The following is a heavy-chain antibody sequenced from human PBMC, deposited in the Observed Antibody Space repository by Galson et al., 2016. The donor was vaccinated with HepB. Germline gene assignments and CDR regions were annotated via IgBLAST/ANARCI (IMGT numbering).Heavy chain of an antibody. CDR3: AKDRSRELPGPIDY. J-gene: IGHJ4*02. V-gene: IGHV3-43*01. CDR2: ISWDGGST. CDR1: GFVFDEYT. Sequence: SLRLSCASSGFVFDEYTMYWVRQRPGKGLEFVSLISWDGGSTYYGDSVRGRFSTSRDNTKNSLHLQMNSLRPEDTAFYYCAKDRSRELPGPIDYWGQGTLVTVSS. D-gene: IGHD3-10*01.